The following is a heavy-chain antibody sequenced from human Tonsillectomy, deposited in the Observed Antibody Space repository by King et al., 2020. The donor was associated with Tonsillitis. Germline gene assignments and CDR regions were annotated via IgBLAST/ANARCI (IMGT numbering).Heavy chain of an antibody. CDR3: AKGGSAKGLKGFYYYGMDV. Sequence: DVQLVESGGGLVQPGGSLRLSCAASGFTFSSYAMSWVRQAPGKGLEWVSGISGSGDSTYYADSVKGRLTISRDNSKNTLYLQMNSLRAEDTAVYYCAKGGSAKGLKGFYYYGMDVWGQGTTVTVSS. CDR2: ISGSGDST. D-gene: IGHD2-15*01. CDR1: GFTFSSYA. V-gene: IGHV3-23*04. J-gene: IGHJ6*02.